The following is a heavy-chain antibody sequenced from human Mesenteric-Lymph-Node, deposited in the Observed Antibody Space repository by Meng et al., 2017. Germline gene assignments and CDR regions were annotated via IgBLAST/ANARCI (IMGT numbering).Heavy chain of an antibody. Sequence: GESLKISCAASGFTFSSYGMHWVRQAPGKGLEWLSVIYSGTTTTKYADSAKGRFTISRDNSKNTVYLQMNYLRAEDTAVYYCARDRGEGGFFDFWGQGTLVTVSS. J-gene: IGHJ4*02. CDR1: GFTFSSYG. CDR2: IYSGTTTT. D-gene: IGHD3-16*01. CDR3: ARDRGEGGFFDF. V-gene: IGHV3-NL1*01.